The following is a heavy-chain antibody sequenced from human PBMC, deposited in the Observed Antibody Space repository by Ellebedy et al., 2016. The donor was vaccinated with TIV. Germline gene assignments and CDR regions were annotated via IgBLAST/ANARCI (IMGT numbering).Heavy chain of an antibody. V-gene: IGHV3-11*01. D-gene: IGHD2-15*01. CDR3: SRDRLGYCSGGVCYSN. Sequence: PGGSLRPSCAASGFTFSDYYMSWIRQAPGKGLEWISYINSGGTIYYADSVKGRFTISRDYAKNSLYLQMNSLRAEDTAVYYCSRDRLGYCSGGVCYSNWGQGTLVTVSS. CDR1: GFTFSDYY. J-gene: IGHJ4*02. CDR2: INSGGTI.